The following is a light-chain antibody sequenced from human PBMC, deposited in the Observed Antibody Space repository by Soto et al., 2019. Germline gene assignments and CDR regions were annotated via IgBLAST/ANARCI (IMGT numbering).Light chain of an antibody. CDR3: QQYGDSPWT. V-gene: IGKV3-20*01. J-gene: IGKJ1*01. Sequence: VFTQSPDSLSLSPGERATPSCRASQYISTKLAWYQQKPGQAPRLLFSGAFNRATDTPDRFSGSGSGTDFTLIISGXEAEDFAMYDCQQYGDSPWTFGQGTKVDIK. CDR1: QYISTK. CDR2: GAF.